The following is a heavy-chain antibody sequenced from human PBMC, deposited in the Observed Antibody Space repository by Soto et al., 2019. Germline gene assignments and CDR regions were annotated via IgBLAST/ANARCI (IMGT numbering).Heavy chain of an antibody. D-gene: IGHD5-18*01. Sequence: SETLSLTCAVHGGSFSGYYWYWLRQPPGKGLEWIGYIYYTGSTNYNPSLKSRVTISVDTSKNQFSLKVSSVTAADTAVYYCARHRDSYCCGEFDYWGQGTLVTVS. J-gene: IGHJ4*02. CDR2: IYYTGST. V-gene: IGHV4-59*08. CDR3: ARHRDSYCCGEFDY. CDR1: GGSFSGYY.